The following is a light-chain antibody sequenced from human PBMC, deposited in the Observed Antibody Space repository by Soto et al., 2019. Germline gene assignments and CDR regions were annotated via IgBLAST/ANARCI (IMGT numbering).Light chain of an antibody. Sequence: EILFTQSPGTLSFPARERATLSCRASQSVRSYLAGYQQKPGQAPRLLIYDASNRATDIPARFSGSGSGTDFTLTISSLDPEDFATYSCQQSYSTPLTFGGGTKVDIK. J-gene: IGKJ4*01. CDR1: QSVRSY. V-gene: IGKV3-11*01. CDR2: DAS. CDR3: QQSYSTPLT.